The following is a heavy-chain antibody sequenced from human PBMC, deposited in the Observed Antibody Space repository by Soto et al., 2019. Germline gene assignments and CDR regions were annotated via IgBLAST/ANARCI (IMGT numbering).Heavy chain of an antibody. CDR3: ARGLECRGYCLDKPTWFAP. CDR2: IIPIFGTP. D-gene: IGHD2-15*01. Sequence: GASVKVSCKASGGTFSTYTFSWVRQAPGQGLEWVGRIIPIFGTPYYSQKFQGRVTMTADKSTSTVYMELSSLRSDDTAVYFCARGLECRGYCLDKPTWFAPWGQGTLVTVSS. V-gene: IGHV1-69*06. CDR1: GGTFSTYT. J-gene: IGHJ5*02.